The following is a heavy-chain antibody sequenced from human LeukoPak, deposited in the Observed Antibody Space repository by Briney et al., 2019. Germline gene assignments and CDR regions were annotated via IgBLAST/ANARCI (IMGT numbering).Heavy chain of an antibody. Sequence: GGSLRLSCAASGFTFSSYAMTWVRQAPGKGLEWVSVISDSGGTTKYADSVKGRFTISRDNSKNTLYLQMNSLRAEDTAVYYCAKDRGVRGVITRWFDPWGQGTLVTVSS. CDR1: GFTFSSYA. CDR2: ISDSGGTT. V-gene: IGHV3-23*01. J-gene: IGHJ5*02. CDR3: AKDRGVRGVITRWFDP. D-gene: IGHD3-10*01.